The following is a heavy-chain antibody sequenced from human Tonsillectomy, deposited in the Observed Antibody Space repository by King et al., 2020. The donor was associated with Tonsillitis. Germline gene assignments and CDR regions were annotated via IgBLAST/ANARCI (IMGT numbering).Heavy chain of an antibody. CDR3: ARVSNLRITGTPW. CDR1: GYTFTSYD. V-gene: IGHV1-8*01. D-gene: IGHD1-20*01. CDR2: MNPNSGNT. J-gene: IGHJ4*02. Sequence: QLVQSGAEVKKPGASVKVSCKASGYTFTSYDINWVRQATGQGLEWMVWMNPNSGNTGYAQKFQGRVTKTRNTSISTAYMGLSSLRSEDTAVYYCARVSNLRITGTPWWGQGTLVTVSS.